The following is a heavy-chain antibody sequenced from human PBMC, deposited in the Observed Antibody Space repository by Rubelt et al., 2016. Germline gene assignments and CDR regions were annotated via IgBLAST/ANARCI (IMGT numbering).Heavy chain of an antibody. D-gene: IGHD3-16*01. J-gene: IGHJ5*02. CDR3: ARDHVPTNWFDP. CDR2: INPNSGGT. CDR1: GYTFTGYY. Sequence: QVQLVQSGAEVKKPGASVKVSCKASGYTFTGYYMHWVRQAPGQGLEWMGRINPNSGGTNYAQKFQGRVTMTRDTSSSTAYMELRSLRSDDTAVYYCARDHVPTNWFDPWGQGTLVTVSS. V-gene: IGHV1-2*06.